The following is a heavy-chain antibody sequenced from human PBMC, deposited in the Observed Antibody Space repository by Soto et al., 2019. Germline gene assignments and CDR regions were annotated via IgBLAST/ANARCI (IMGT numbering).Heavy chain of an antibody. CDR1: GGTFSSYT. CDR2: IIPILGIA. J-gene: IGHJ5*02. D-gene: IGHD6-6*01. CDR3: ARDSNEYSRSMYNWFEP. V-gene: IGHV1-69*04. Sequence: SVKVSCKASGGTFSSYTISWVRQAPGQGLEWMGRIIPILGIANYAQKFQGRVTITADKSTSTAYMELSSLRSEDTAVYYCARDSNEYSRSMYNWFEPWGQGPRVTVPS.